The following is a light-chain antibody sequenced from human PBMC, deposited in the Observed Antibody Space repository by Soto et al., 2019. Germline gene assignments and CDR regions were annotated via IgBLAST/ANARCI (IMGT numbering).Light chain of an antibody. CDR1: QAISNY. J-gene: IGKJ2*01. CDR3: QNHNSAPYT. V-gene: IGKV1-27*01. CDR2: AAS. Sequence: DIQMAQSPSSLSASVGDRVTITCRASQAISNYLAWYQQRPGKGPKLLMYAASTLQSGVPSRFSGSGSGTDFTLTISSLQPEDVATYYCQNHNSAPYTFGPGTKLEIK.